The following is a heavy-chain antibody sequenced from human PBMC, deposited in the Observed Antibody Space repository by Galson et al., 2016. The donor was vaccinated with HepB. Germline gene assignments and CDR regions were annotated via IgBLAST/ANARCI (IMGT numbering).Heavy chain of an antibody. CDR1: GGSISGYY. V-gene: IGHV4-59*01. J-gene: IGHJ4*02. CDR2: VHYRGNT. CDR3: ARCRDGYNYDFDS. Sequence: SETLSLTCTVSGGSISGYYWSWLRQSPGKGLEWIGYVHYRGNTNSNPSLQSRVNTFLPPPNNQFSLELTSVTAAVTAVYYCARCRDGYNYDFDSRGQGTLVTGSS. D-gene: IGHD5-24*01.